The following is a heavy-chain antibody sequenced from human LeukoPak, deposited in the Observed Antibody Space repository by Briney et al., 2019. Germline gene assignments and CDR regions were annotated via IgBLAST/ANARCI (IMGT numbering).Heavy chain of an antibody. V-gene: IGHV4-39*01. Sequence: PSETLSLTCTVSGGSIRSTNYFWGWVRQPPGKGLEWIGSIYNSGTSYYNPSLKSRVTMSVDTSKNRFSLNLSSVTAADTAVYYCTSRVGIATAFDYWGQGTLVSVSS. J-gene: IGHJ4*02. CDR2: IYNSGTS. CDR3: TSRVGIATAFDY. CDR1: GGSIRSTNYF. D-gene: IGHD6-13*01.